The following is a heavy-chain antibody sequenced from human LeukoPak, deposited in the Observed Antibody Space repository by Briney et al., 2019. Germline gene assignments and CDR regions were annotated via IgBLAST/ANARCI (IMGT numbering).Heavy chain of an antibody. D-gene: IGHD6-6*01. CDR2: INPNSGGT. Sequence: GASVKVSCKASGYTFTGYYMHWVRQAPGQGLEWMGWINPNSGGTNYAQKFQGRVTMTRDTSISTAYMELSRLRSDDTAVYYCAREVSSSSSPDYYYYYGMDVWGQGTTVTVSS. CDR3: AREVSSSSSPDYYYYYGMDV. J-gene: IGHJ6*02. V-gene: IGHV1-2*02. CDR1: GYTFTGYY.